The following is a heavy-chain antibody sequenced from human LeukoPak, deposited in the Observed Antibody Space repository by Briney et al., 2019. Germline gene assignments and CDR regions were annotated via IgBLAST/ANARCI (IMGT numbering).Heavy chain of an antibody. Sequence: PGGSLRLSCAASGFTFSSYGMHWVRQAPGKGLEWVAFIRYDGSSKYYADSVKGRFTISRDNSKNTLYLQMNSLRAEDTAVYYCAKGPGYSSSWYPDEYYFDYWGQGTLVTVSS. J-gene: IGHJ4*02. CDR2: IRYDGSSK. CDR1: GFTFSSYG. V-gene: IGHV3-30*02. CDR3: AKGPGYSSSWYPDEYYFDY. D-gene: IGHD6-13*01.